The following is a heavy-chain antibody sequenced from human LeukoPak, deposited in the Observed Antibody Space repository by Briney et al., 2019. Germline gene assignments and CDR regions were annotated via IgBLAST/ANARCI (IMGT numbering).Heavy chain of an antibody. CDR2: IYYSGNT. D-gene: IGHD5-12*01. J-gene: IGHJ4*02. V-gene: IGHV4-59*01. Sequence: SETLSLTCTVSGGSISRYYWSWIRQPPEKGLEWIGYIYYSGNTNYNPSLKSRVTISVDTSKNQFSLKLSSVTAADTAVYYCARVGGYSGYDPIDYWGQGTLVTASS. CDR3: ARVGGYSGYDPIDY. CDR1: GGSISRYY.